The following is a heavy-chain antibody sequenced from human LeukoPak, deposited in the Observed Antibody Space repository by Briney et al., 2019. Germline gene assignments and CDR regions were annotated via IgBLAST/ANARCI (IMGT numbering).Heavy chain of an antibody. D-gene: IGHD2-15*01. J-gene: IGHJ4*02. CDR3: AKGAANIVVVVGASPLFDF. CDR2: ISGRGGST. Sequence: GGSLRLSCAASGFSFSSYAMSWVRQAPGKGLEWVSTISGRGGSTHYADSVKGRFTISRDNSKNTLYLQMSRLRAEDTAVYYCAKGAANIVVVVGASPLFDFWGQGTLVTVSS. V-gene: IGHV3-23*01. CDR1: GFSFSSYA.